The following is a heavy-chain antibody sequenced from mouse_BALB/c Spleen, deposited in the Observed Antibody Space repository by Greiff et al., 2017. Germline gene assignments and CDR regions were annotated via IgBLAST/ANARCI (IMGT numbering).Heavy chain of an antibody. V-gene: IGHV1-69*02. CDR1: GYTFTSYW. CDR2: IYPSDSYT. Sequence: VQLQQPGAELVRPGASVKLSCKASGYTFTSYWINWVKQRPGQGLEWIGNIYPSDSYTNYTQKFKDKATLTVDKSSSTAYMQLSSPTSEDSAVFYCSRENYAIDYWGQGTSVTVSS. CDR3: SRENYAIDY. J-gene: IGHJ4*01.